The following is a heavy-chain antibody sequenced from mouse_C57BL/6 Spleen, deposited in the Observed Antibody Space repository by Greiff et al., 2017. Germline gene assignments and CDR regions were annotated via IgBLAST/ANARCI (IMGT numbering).Heavy chain of an antibody. V-gene: IGHV2-3*01. CDR1: GFSLTSYG. Sequence: QVTLQVSGPGLVAPSPSLSITCTVSGFSLTSYGVSWVRQPPGKGLEWLGVIWGDGSTNYHSALISSQSISKDNSKSQVFLKLNSLQTDDTATFYCATDSSGDYFDYWGQGTPLTVSS. CDR2: IWGDGST. D-gene: IGHD3-2*02. CDR3: ATDSSGDYFDY. J-gene: IGHJ2*01.